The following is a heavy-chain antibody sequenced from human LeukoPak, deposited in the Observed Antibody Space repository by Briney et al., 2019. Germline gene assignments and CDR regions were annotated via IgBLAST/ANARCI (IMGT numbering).Heavy chain of an antibody. V-gene: IGHV4-39*07. CDR3: ARTLEITFGGVIRYYYYGMDV. J-gene: IGHJ6*02. D-gene: IGHD3-16*02. CDR2: INHSGST. Sequence: PSETLSLTCTVSGGSISSSSYYWGWIRQPPGKGLEWIGEINHSGSTNYNPSLKSRVTISVDTSKNQFSLKLSSVTAADTAVYYCARTLEITFGGVIRYYYYGMDVWGQGTTVTVSS. CDR1: GGSISSSSYY.